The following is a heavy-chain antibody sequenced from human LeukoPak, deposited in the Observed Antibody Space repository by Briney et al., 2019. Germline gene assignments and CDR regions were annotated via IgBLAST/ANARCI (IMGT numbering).Heavy chain of an antibody. J-gene: IGHJ6*04. D-gene: IGHD3-3*01. CDR1: GFTFSNAW. V-gene: IGHV3-15*01. CDR2: IKSKTDGGTT. Sequence: GGSLRLFCAASGFTFSNAWMSWVRQARGKGLEWVGRIKSKTDGGTTDYAAPVKGRFTISRDDSKNTLYLQMNRLKTEDTAVYYCTTDLYDFWSGYNVMDVWGKGTTVTVSS. CDR3: TTDLYDFWSGYNVMDV.